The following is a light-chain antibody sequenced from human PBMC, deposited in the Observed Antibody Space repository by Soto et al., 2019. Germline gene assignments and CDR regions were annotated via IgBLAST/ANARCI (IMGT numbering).Light chain of an antibody. V-gene: IGKV1-12*01. J-gene: IGKJ3*01. CDR2: DAS. Sequence: DIQMTQSPSAVSASVGDRVTITCRASQDVTSGLAWYQQKPGKAPKLLIRDASSLQSGVPSRFSGSGSGTDFSLSISSLRPEDFATYYCHQANTFPFTFGPGTKVEI. CDR3: HQANTFPFT. CDR1: QDVTSG.